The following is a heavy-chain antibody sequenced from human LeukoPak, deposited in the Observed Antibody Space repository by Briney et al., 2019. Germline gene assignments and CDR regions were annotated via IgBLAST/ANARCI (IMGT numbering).Heavy chain of an antibody. J-gene: IGHJ4*02. CDR3: AKGIQWLVPEGFDY. Sequence: GGSLRLSCAASGFTFSSYAMSWVRQAPGKWLEWVSATSGSGGSTYYADSVKGRFTISRDNSKNTLYLQMNSLRAEDTAVDYCAKGIQWLVPEGFDYWGQGTLVTVSS. D-gene: IGHD6-19*01. CDR1: GFTFSSYA. V-gene: IGHV3-23*01. CDR2: TSGSGGST.